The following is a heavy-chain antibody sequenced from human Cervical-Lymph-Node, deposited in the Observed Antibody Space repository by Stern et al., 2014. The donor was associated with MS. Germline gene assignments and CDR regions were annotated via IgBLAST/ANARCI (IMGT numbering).Heavy chain of an antibody. Sequence: VQLVESGAEVKKPGASVKVSCVASGYTFTGYNIHWVRQAPGQGLEWMGRIHPATGGTNYAQKLQGRVTLTRDTSINTVYMELSRLRSDDTALYYCARVWGYGMDVWGQGTTVTVTS. CDR1: GYTFTGYN. V-gene: IGHV1-2*06. CDR3: ARVWGYGMDV. CDR2: IHPATGGT. D-gene: IGHD3-16*01. J-gene: IGHJ6*02.